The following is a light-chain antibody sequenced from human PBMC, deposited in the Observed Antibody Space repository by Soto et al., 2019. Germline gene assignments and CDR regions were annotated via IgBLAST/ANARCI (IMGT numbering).Light chain of an antibody. V-gene: IGKV1-13*02. CDR1: QGISSA. CDR2: DAS. J-gene: IGKJ1*01. CDR3: QQFNSYPRT. Sequence: AIPLTQSPSSLSASVGDRVTITCRASQGISSALAWYQQKPGKAPKLLIYDASSLESGVPSRFSGSGSGTDITLTISSLQPEDFATDYCQQFNSYPRTCGQGTKMEIK.